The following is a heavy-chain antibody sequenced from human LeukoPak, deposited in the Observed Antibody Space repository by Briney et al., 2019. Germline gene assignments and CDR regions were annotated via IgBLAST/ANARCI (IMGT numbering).Heavy chain of an antibody. CDR1: GYTFTSYD. V-gene: IGHV1-8*01. CDR2: MNPNSGNT. J-gene: IGHJ6*02. CDR3: ARDFTATSQKIYYYYYYGMDV. Sequence: ASVKVSCKASGYTFTSYDINWVRQATGQGLEWMGWMNPNSGNTGYAQKFQGRVTMTRNTSISTAYMELSSLRSEDTAVYYCARDFTATSQKIYYYYYYGMDVWGQGTTVTVSS. D-gene: IGHD4-17*01.